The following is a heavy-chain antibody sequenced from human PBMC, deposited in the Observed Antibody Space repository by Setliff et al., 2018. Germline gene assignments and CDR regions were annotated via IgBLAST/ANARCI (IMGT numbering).Heavy chain of an antibody. D-gene: IGHD2-21*01. J-gene: IGHJ2*01. CDR1: GGSFSGYQ. V-gene: IGHV4-34*01. CDR2: INHSGGT. CDR3: ARAQVVFAISAPVWYFEV. Sequence: SETLSLTCAVYGGSFSGYQWTWIRQPPGKGLEWVGEINHSGGTNYNPSLKSRVSISVEKSKNQFSLMLTSVTAADTAVYYCARAQVVFAISAPVWYFEVWGRGTQVTVSS.